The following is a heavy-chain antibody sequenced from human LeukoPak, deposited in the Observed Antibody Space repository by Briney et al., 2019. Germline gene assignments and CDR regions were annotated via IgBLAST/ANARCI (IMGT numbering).Heavy chain of an antibody. CDR2: IHYTGST. Sequence: PSETLSLTCTGSGGSISSYYWSLVRQSPGKGLECIGYIHYTGSTNYNPSLKSRVTISVETSKNKFSLKLKSVTAADTAVYYCARGGYYGSGNDFRFDPWGQGSLVTVSS. V-gene: IGHV4-59*01. J-gene: IGHJ5*02. CDR1: GGSISSYY. D-gene: IGHD3-10*01. CDR3: ARGGYYGSGNDFRFDP.